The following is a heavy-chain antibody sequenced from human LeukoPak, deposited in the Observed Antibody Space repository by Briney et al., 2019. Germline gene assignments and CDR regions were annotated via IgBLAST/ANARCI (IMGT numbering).Heavy chain of an antibody. D-gene: IGHD4-17*01. V-gene: IGHV3-30-3*01. CDR3: ARVRATVTKDPDY. CDR2: ISYDGSNK. Sequence: GGSLRLSCAASGFTFSSYATHWVRQAPGKGLEWVAVISYDGSNKYYADSVKGRFTISRDNSKNTLYLQMNSLRAEDTAVYYCARVRATVTKDPDYWGQGTLVTVSS. J-gene: IGHJ4*02. CDR1: GFTFSSYA.